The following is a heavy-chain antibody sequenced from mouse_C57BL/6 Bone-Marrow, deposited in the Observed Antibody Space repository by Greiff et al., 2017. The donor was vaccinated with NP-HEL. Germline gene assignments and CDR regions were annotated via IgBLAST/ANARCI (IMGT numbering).Heavy chain of an antibody. V-gene: IGHV10-1*01. CDR2: IRSKSNNYAT. J-gene: IGHJ2*01. Sequence: EVHLVESGGGLVQPKGSLKLSCAASGFSFNTYAMNWVRQAPGKGLEWVARIRSKSNNYATYYADSVKDRFTISRDDSESMLYLQMNNLKTEDTAMYYCVRHSNWHYFDYWGQGTTLTVSS. CDR1: GFSFNTYA. D-gene: IGHD4-1*02. CDR3: VRHSNWHYFDY.